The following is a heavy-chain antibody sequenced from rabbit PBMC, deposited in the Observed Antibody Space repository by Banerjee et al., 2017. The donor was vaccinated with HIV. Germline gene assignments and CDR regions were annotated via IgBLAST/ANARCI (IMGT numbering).Heavy chain of an antibody. Sequence: QEQLEESGGDLVKPEGSLTLTCKASGFSLSNNYVMRWVRQAPGKGLEWIASIYNGDGRIYYASWARGRLTITKTSSTTVTLQMTSLTAADTASYFCARDDPSIGGIQWDLWGPGTLVTVS. V-gene: IGHV1S45*01. CDR2: IYNGDGRI. J-gene: IGHJ6*01. CDR1: GFSLSNNYV. CDR3: ARDDPSIGGIQWDL. D-gene: IGHD1-1*01.